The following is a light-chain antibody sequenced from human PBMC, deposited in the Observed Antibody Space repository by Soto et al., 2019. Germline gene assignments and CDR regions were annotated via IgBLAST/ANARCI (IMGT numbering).Light chain of an antibody. Sequence: QSVLTQPPSASGTPGQRVTISCSGSSSNIGSNYVYWYRQLPGTAPKLLIYRNNQRPSGVPDRFSGSKSGTSASLAISGLRSEDEADYYCAAWDDSLSAPVFGGGTKLTVL. CDR2: RNN. J-gene: IGLJ2*01. CDR1: SSNIGSNY. CDR3: AAWDDSLSAPV. V-gene: IGLV1-47*01.